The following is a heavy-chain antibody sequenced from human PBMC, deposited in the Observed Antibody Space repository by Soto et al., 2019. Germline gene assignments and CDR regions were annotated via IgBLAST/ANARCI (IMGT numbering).Heavy chain of an antibody. V-gene: IGHV3-33*01. Sequence: GGSLRLSCAASGFTFSSYGMHWVRQAPGKGLEWVAVIWYDGSNKYYADSVKGRFTISRDNSKNTLYLQMNSLRAEDTAVYYCARDPHDIVVVIGAYYFDYWGQGTLVTVSS. D-gene: IGHD2-21*01. CDR3: ARDPHDIVVVIGAYYFDY. J-gene: IGHJ4*02. CDR1: GFTFSSYG. CDR2: IWYDGSNK.